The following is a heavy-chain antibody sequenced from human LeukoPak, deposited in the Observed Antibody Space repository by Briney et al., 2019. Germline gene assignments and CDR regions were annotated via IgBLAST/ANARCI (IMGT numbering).Heavy chain of an antibody. CDR1: GGSISSGDYY. Sequence: SQTLSLTCTVSGGSISSGDYYWSWIRQPPGKGLEWIGYIYYSGSTYYNPSLKSRVTISVDTSKNQFSLKLSPVTAADTAVYYCARGPGLTTRDYWGQGTLVTVSS. CDR2: IYYSGST. D-gene: IGHD4-11*01. CDR3: ARGPGLTTRDY. V-gene: IGHV4-30-4*08. J-gene: IGHJ4*02.